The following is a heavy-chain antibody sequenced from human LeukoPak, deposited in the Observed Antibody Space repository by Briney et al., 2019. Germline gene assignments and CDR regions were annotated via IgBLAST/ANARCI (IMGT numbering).Heavy chain of an antibody. CDR2: INHSGST. D-gene: IGHD3-22*01. CDR3: ARDDSSEPFDY. V-gene: IGHV4-39*07. CDR1: GGSISSGGYY. J-gene: IGHJ4*02. Sequence: SETLFLTCTVSGGSISSGGYYWSWIRQPPGKGLEWIGEINHSGSTNYNPSLKSRVTISVDTSKNQFSLKLSSVTAAATAVYYCARDDSSEPFDYWGQGTLVTVSS.